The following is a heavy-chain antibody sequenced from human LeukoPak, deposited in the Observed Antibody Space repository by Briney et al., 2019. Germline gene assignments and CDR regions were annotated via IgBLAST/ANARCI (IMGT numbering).Heavy chain of an antibody. CDR1: GFTFSSYA. Sequence: GGSLRLSCAASGFTFSSYAMSWVRQAPGKGLEWVSGISSSGGSTYDADSVKGRFTISRDNAKNTLYLQMNSLRAEDTAVYYCARAETRITIFGGHTYYYHYGMDVWGQGTTVTVSS. CDR2: ISSSGGST. CDR3: ARAETRITIFGGHTYYYHYGMDV. V-gene: IGHV3-23*01. D-gene: IGHD3-3*01. J-gene: IGHJ6*02.